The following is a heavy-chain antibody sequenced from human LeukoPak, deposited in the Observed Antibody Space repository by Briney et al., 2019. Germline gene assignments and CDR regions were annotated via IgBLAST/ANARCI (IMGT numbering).Heavy chain of an antibody. J-gene: IGHJ4*02. CDR3: ARGSMPQYYFDY. V-gene: IGHV4-59*01. CDR1: GGSMRSYY. CDR2: VYYSGST. Sequence: PSETLSLTCTVSGGSMRSYYWSWIRQSPGKGLEWIGYVYYSGSTNSNPSLKSRVTRSIDTSKNQFSLKLSSVTAADTAVYYCARGSMPQYYFDYWGQGTLVTVSS. D-gene: IGHD2/OR15-2a*01.